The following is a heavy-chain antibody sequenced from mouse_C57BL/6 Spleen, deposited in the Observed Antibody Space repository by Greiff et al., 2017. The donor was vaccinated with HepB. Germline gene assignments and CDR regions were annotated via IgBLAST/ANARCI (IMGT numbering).Heavy chain of an antibody. J-gene: IGHJ3*01. CDR3: ARPIYYDYDGFAY. CDR1: GYAFSSYW. D-gene: IGHD2-4*01. CDR2: IYPGDGDT. Sequence: QVQLQQSGAELVKPGASVKISCKASGYAFSSYWMNWVKQRPGKGPEWIGQIYPGDGDTNYNGKFKGKATLTADKSSSTAYMQLSSLTSEDSAVYFCARPIYYDYDGFAYWGQGTLVTVSA. V-gene: IGHV1-80*01.